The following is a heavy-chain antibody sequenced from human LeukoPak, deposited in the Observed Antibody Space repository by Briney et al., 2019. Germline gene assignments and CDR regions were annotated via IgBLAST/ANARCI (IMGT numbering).Heavy chain of an antibody. CDR3: ARRNWGSYYFDY. CDR1: GGSISSGGYY. D-gene: IGHD7-27*01. J-gene: IGHJ4*02. V-gene: IGHV4-31*03. Sequence: MASQTLSLTCTVSGGSISSGGYYWSWIRQHPGKGLEWIGYIYYSGSTYYNPSLKSRVTISVDTSKNQFSLKLSSVTAADTAVYYCARRNWGSYYFDYWGQGTLVTVSS. CDR2: IYYSGST.